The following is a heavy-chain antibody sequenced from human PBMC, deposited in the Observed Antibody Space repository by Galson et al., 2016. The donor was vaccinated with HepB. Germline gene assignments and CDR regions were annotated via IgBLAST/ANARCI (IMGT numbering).Heavy chain of an antibody. J-gene: IGHJ6*02. CDR3: ARSVLNHGVGCMDV. CDR2: IYSDGNT. V-gene: IGHV3-53*01. Sequence: SLRLSCAASGLTVSSNHMSWFRQAPGKGLEWVANIYSDGNTTYADSVKGRFTISSDNSKNTVYLQMNSLRVEDTSVYYCARSVLNHGVGCMDVWGQGTTVIVSS. CDR1: GLTVSSNH. D-gene: IGHD4-17*01.